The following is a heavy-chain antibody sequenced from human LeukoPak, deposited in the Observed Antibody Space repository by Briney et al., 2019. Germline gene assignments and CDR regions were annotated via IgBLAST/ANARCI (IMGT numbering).Heavy chain of an antibody. CDR1: GFTFSSYA. Sequence: PGGSLRLSCAASGFTFSSYAMSWVRQAPGKGLEWVSAISTSGDSTYYADSVKGRFTISRDNSKNTLYLQMNSLRAEDTAVYYCAKIYVWGSYRYLSDYWGQGTLVTVSS. V-gene: IGHV3-23*01. D-gene: IGHD3-16*02. J-gene: IGHJ4*02. CDR2: ISTSGDST. CDR3: AKIYVWGSYRYLSDY.